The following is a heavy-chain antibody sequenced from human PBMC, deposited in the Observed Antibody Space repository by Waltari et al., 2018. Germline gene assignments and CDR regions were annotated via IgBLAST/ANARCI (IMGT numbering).Heavy chain of an antibody. CDR3: TRDPAGGIDV. D-gene: IGHD3-16*01. V-gene: IGHV4-61*02. CDR1: GDSIKSGSYF. Sequence: QVQLQESGPGLVKPSETLSLTCTVSGDSIKSGSYFWSWIRELAGEGLEFIGRIYKYGNTIYNPSLTGRVTITMDMSRNQFSLRLKSVTAADTAVYYCTRDPAGGIDVWGQGTLVTVSS. CDR2: IYKYGNT. J-gene: IGHJ4*02.